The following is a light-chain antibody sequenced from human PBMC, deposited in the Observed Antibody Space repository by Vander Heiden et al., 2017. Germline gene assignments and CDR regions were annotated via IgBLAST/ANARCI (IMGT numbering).Light chain of an antibody. CDR1: QSVLYSSNNKNY. V-gene: IGKV4-1*01. CDR2: WAS. CDR3: QQYYTTPRT. Sequence: DIVMTQSPDSLAVSLGERATINCKSSQSVLYSSNNKNYLAWYHQTPGQPPKLLIYWASTRESGVPDRFSGSGSGTDFTLTISSLQAEDVAVYYCQQYYTTPRTFGQGTKVEIK. J-gene: IGKJ1*01.